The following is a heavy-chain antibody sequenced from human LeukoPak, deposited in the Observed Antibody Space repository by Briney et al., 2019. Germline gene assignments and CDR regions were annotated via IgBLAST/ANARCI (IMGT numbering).Heavy chain of an antibody. CDR3: ARATRNIVVVPAANWFDP. V-gene: IGHV1-2*02. J-gene: IGHJ5*02. CDR1: GYTFTGYY. CDR2: INPNSGGT. D-gene: IGHD2-2*01. Sequence: ASVKVSCKASGYTFTGYYMHWVRQAPGQGLEWMGWINPNSGGTNYAQKFQGRVTMTRDTSISTAYMELSRLRSDDTAVYYCARATRNIVVVPAANWFDPWGQGTLVTVSS.